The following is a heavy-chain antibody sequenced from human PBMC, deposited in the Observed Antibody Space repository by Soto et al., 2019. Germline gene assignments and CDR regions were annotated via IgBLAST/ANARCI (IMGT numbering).Heavy chain of an antibody. Sequence: QVQLVESGGGVVQPGGSLRLSCAASGFTFSNYGMHWVRQAPGKGLEWVAVMWYDGNNKYYADSVKGRFTISRDNSNNTLYVQMTSLRAEDTAVYYCARGLHSLFDYWGQGTLVTVSS. CDR3: ARGLHSLFDY. D-gene: IGHD2-21*01. CDR1: GFTFSNYG. CDR2: MWYDGNNK. V-gene: IGHV3-33*01. J-gene: IGHJ4*02.